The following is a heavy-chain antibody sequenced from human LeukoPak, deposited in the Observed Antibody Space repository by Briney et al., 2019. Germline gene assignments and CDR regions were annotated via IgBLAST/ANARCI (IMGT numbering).Heavy chain of an antibody. D-gene: IGHD3-10*01. J-gene: IGHJ5*02. CDR1: GGSISSGNYY. V-gene: IGHV4-61*10. CDR3: ARGGYYGSGNDFRFDP. Sequence: SQTLSLTCTGSGGSISSGNYYWSWLRQPAGKGLEWIGYIYYSGSTNYKPSLKSRVTISVDTSKNQFSLKLNSVTAADTAVYYCARGGYYGSGNDFRFDPWGQGTLVTISS. CDR2: IYYSGST.